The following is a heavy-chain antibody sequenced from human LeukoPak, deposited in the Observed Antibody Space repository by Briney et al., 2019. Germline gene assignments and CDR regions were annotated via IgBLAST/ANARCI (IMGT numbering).Heavy chain of an antibody. Sequence: ASVKVSCEASGYTFTGYYMHWVRQAPGQGLEWMGWINPNSGGTNYAQKFQGRVTMTRDTSISTAYMELSRLRSDDTAVYYCARGPSPYSNFDYWGQGTLVTVSS. CDR3: ARGPSPYSNFDY. CDR1: GYTFTGYY. CDR2: INPNSGGT. D-gene: IGHD4-11*01. J-gene: IGHJ4*02. V-gene: IGHV1-2*02.